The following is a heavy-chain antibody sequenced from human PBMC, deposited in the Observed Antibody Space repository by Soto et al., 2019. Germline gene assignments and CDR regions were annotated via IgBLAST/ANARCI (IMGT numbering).Heavy chain of an antibody. V-gene: IGHV2-26*01. J-gene: IGHJ4*02. CDR3: ARALREGRPIYYFDS. Sequence: QVTLKESGPVLVKPTETLTLTCTVSGFSLSKARMGVSWIRQPPGKALEWLAHIFWNDERSYNTSLKSRLTSSRDTSKVQVVLTMTNVDPVDTGTYFFARALREGRPIYYFDSWGQGTLVTVSS. CDR1: GFSLSKARMG. CDR2: IFWNDER.